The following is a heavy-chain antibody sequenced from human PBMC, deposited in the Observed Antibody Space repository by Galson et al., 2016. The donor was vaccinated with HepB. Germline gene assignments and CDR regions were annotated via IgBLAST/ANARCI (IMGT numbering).Heavy chain of an antibody. Sequence: QSGAEAKKPGESLKISCRCSGYTFNKFWIGWVRQMSGKGVEWMGIIYPGDAGVRYSASFQGQVPISADESICTAYLHLCSLKASDTATYYCVRLTHEGGARYFDWWGQGTLVTVSS. D-gene: IGHD3-9*01. CDR1: GYTFNKFW. J-gene: IGHJ4*02. CDR2: IYPGDAGV. V-gene: IGHV5-51*01. CDR3: VRLTHEGGARYFDW.